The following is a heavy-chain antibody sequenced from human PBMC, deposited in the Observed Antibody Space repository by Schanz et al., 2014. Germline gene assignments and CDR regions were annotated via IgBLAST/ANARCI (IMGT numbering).Heavy chain of an antibody. CDR1: GFTFSSYS. CDR3: ARETETGTNFDY. D-gene: IGHD1-7*01. J-gene: IGHJ4*02. Sequence: EVLLVESGGGLVTPGESLRLSCAASGFTFSSYSMNWVRQAPGKGLEWVSSVSHGGTYIYYADSVRGRFTISRDNAKNSLFLQMHSLRAEDTAVYYCARETETGTNFDYWGQGTLVTVSS. CDR2: VSHGGTYI. V-gene: IGHV3-21*02.